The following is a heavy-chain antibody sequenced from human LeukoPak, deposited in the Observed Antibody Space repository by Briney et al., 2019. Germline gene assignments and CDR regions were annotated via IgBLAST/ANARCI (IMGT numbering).Heavy chain of an antibody. V-gene: IGHV3-33*08. CDR2: IWSDENKK. J-gene: IGHJ3*02. Sequence: PGGSLRLSCAASGFTFSSYAMSWVRQAPGKGLEWVAVIWSDENKKFYADSVKGRFTISRDNFKSMLYLQMDSLRVEDTAVYYCAREGLTSTPNNAFDIWGQGSVVTVSS. CDR1: GFTFSSYA. CDR3: AREGLTSTPNNAFDI. D-gene: IGHD4-23*01.